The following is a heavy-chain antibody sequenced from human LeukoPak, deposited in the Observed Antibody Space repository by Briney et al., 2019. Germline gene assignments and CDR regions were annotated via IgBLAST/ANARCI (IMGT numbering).Heavy chain of an antibody. CDR1: GFTFSSYG. V-gene: IGHV3-30*02. D-gene: IGHD4-17*01. J-gene: IGHJ5*02. Sequence: GGSLRLSCAASGFTFSSYGMHWVRQAPGKGLEWVAFIRYDGSNKYYADSVKGRFTISRDNSKNTLYLQMNSLRAEDTAVYYCARNGDYVQEDNWFDPWGQGTLVTVSS. CDR2: IRYDGSNK. CDR3: ARNGDYVQEDNWFDP.